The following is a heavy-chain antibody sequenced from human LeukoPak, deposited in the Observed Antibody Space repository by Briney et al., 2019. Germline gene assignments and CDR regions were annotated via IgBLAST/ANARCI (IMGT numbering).Heavy chain of an antibody. V-gene: IGHV3-11*06. Sequence: TGGSLRFSCAASGFTFSDYYMSWIRQAPGKGLEWVSYISSSSSYTNYADSVKGRFTTSRDNAKNSLYLQMNSLRAEDTAVYYCARDGVDYCSGGSCYGYWGQGTLVTVSS. D-gene: IGHD2-15*01. CDR2: ISSSSSYT. CDR1: GFTFSDYY. CDR3: ARDGVDYCSGGSCYGY. J-gene: IGHJ4*02.